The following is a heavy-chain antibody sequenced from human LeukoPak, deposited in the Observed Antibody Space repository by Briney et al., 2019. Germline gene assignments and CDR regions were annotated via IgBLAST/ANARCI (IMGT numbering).Heavy chain of an antibody. CDR1: GFSFSNYG. J-gene: IGHJ4*02. Sequence: GRSLRLSCVVSGFSFSNYGMHWVRQAPGKGLEWVAYISFDGTDKYYADSVKGRFTISRDSSNNTLYLQMNSLRAEDTAVYYCVRGSRAGRGGFDYWGQGTLVTVSS. CDR2: ISFDGTDK. D-gene: IGHD6-19*01. V-gene: IGHV3-30*03. CDR3: VRGSRAGRGGFDY.